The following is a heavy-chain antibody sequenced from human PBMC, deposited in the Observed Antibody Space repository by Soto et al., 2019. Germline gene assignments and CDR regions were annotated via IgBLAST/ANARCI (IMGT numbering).Heavy chain of an antibody. CDR1: GFTFSSYG. CDR3: AKDPLGYCRGGSCQVYYYGMDV. D-gene: IGHD2-15*01. CDR2: ISYDGSKK. Sequence: QVQLVESGGGVVQPGRSLRLSCAASGFTFSSYGMHWVRQAPGKGLEWVAVISYDGSKKYYADSVKGRFTISSDNSKNTLYLQMNSLRAEDTAVYYCAKDPLGYCRGGSCQVYYYGMDVWGQGTKVTVSS. V-gene: IGHV3-30*18. J-gene: IGHJ6*02.